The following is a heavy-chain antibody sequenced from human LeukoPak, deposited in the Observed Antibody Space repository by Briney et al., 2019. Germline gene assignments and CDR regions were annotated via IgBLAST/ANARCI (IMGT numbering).Heavy chain of an antibody. J-gene: IGHJ4*02. CDR1: GDSIRSRDYY. CDR2: IYYSGNT. Sequence: SETLSLTCAVSGDSIRSRDYYWAWIRQPPGRGLEWIGTIYYSGNTYYSPSLKSRVTISVDASKNQFSLKLTSVTAADTAVYYCARRGDYWGQGTLVTVSS. CDR3: ARRGDY. V-gene: IGHV4-39*01.